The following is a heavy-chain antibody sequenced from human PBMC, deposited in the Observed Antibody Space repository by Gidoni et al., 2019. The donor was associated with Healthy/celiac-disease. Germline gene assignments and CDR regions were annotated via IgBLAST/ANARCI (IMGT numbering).Heavy chain of an antibody. CDR3: ASWIAVAGGFDP. D-gene: IGHD6-19*01. CDR1: GFTVSSNY. Sequence: EVQLVETGGGLIQPGGFLRLSCAASGFTVSSNYMSWVRQAPGKGLEWVSVIYSGGSTYYADSVKGRFTISRDNYKNTLYLQMNSLRAEDTAVYYCASWIAVAGGFDPWGQGTLVTVSS. CDR2: IYSGGST. J-gene: IGHJ5*02. V-gene: IGHV3-53*02.